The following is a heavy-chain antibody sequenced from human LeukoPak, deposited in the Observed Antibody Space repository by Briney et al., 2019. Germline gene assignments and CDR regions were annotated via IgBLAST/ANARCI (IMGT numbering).Heavy chain of an antibody. V-gene: IGHV1-69*13. J-gene: IGHJ4*02. CDR2: IIPIFGTA. Sequence: ASVKVSCKASGGTFSSYAISWVRQAPGQGREWMGGIIPIFGTASYAQKFQGRVTITADESTSTAYMELSSLRSEDTAVYYCARDLGGSAPYDSSGYSLDYWGQGTLVTVSS. D-gene: IGHD3-22*01. CDR1: GGTFSSYA. CDR3: ARDLGGSAPYDSSGYSLDY.